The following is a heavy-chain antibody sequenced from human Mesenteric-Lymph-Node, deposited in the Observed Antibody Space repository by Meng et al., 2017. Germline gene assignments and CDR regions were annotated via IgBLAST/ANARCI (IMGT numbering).Heavy chain of an antibody. J-gene: IGHJ5*02. V-gene: IGHV4-31*03. CDR1: GGSISRADYY. CDR3: ARASYGSGSPLGESWFDP. CDR2: IHDSGST. D-gene: IGHD3-10*01. Sequence: QVRRHDAGPGLVKASETLFLTGTVSGGSISRADYYWSWIRPHPGKGLEWIGYIHDSGSTYYNPSLKSRVTISADTSKNQFSLKLSSVTAADTAVYYCARASYGSGSPLGESWFDPWGQGTLVTVSS.